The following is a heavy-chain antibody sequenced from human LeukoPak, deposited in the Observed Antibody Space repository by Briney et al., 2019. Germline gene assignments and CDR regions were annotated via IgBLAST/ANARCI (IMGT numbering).Heavy chain of an antibody. D-gene: IGHD4/OR15-4a*01. Sequence: GGSLRLSCTVSGFTVSSNSMSWVRQAQGKGLEWVSFIYSDNTHYSNSVKGRFTISRDNSKNTLYLQMNSLRAEDTAVYYCARRAGAYSHPYDYWGQGTLVTVSS. V-gene: IGHV3-53*01. J-gene: IGHJ4*02. CDR2: IYSDNT. CDR3: ARRAGAYSHPYDY. CDR1: GFTVSSNS.